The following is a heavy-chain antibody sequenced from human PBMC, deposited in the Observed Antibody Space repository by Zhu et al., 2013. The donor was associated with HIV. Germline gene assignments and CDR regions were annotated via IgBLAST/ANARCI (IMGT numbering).Heavy chain of an antibody. J-gene: IGHJ3*02. CDR3: AGESGSYSHAFDI. D-gene: IGHD1-26*01. V-gene: IGHV1-45*02. CDR2: ITPFNGNT. Sequence: QMQLVQSGAEVKKTGSSVKVSCKASGYTFTYRYLHWVRQAPGQALEWMGWITPFNGNTNYAQKFQDRVTITRDRSMSTAYMELSSLRSEDTAMYYCAGESGSYSHAFDIWGQGTMVTVSS. CDR1: GYTFTYRY.